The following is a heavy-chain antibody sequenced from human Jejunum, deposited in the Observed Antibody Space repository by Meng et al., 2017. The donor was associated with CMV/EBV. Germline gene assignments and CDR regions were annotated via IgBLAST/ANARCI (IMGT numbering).Heavy chain of an antibody. Sequence: SGGSISSKGYYWAGIRQPPGKGLEWVGSIYHSGSTYYNPSLKSRVTISVDTSKNLFSLKVRSVTAADTAVYYCARAVAYPQWFDPWSQGTTVTVSS. CDR3: ARAVAYPQWFDP. D-gene: IGHD3-16*01. J-gene: IGHJ5*01. CDR1: GGSISSKGYY. CDR2: IYHSGST. V-gene: IGHV4-39*07.